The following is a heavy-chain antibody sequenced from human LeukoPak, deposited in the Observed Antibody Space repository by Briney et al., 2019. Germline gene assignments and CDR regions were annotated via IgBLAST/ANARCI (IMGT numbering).Heavy chain of an antibody. J-gene: IGHJ6*02. CDR3: ARHRSPYYYGMDV. V-gene: IGHV4-59*08. CDR1: GGSISSYY. CDR2: VSDSGVT. Sequence: SETLSLTCSVSGGSISSYYCSWIRQPPGKGLEWVGYVSDSGVTNYNPSLTSRVTISADTSKNQFFLKLTSVTAADTAVYYCARHRSPYYYGMDVWGQGTTVTVSS.